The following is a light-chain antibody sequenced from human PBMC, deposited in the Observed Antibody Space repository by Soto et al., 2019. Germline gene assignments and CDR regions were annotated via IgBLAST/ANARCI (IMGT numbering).Light chain of an antibody. Sequence: QSALTRPPSASRSPGQSVTISCTGTTSDVGGYNYVSWYQQHPGKAPKLMISEVSTRPSGVPDRFSGSKSGNTASLTASGLQAEDEADYYRSSFAGNNTVVFGGGSKDTVL. J-gene: IGLJ2*01. CDR1: TSDVGGYNY. V-gene: IGLV2-8*01. CDR3: SSFAGNNTVV. CDR2: EVS.